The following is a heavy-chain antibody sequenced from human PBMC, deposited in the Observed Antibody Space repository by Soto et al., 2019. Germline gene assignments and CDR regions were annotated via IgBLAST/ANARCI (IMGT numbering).Heavy chain of an antibody. CDR1: GFTFSGSA. CDR2: IRSKANSYAT. Sequence: EVQLVESGGGLVQPGGSLKLSCAASGFTFSGSAMHWVRQASGKGLEWVGRIRSKANSYATAYAASVKGRFTISRDDSKNTAYLQMNSLKTEDTAVYYCTRILEIAVAGTQQYYWGQGTLVTVSS. J-gene: IGHJ4*02. V-gene: IGHV3-73*02. D-gene: IGHD6-19*01. CDR3: TRILEIAVAGTQQYY.